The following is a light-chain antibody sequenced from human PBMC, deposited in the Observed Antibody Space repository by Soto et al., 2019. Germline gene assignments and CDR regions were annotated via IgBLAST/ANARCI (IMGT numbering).Light chain of an antibody. CDR1: QSVSSS. J-gene: IGKJ2*02. CDR3: QQYIDWPRT. V-gene: IGKV3-15*01. CDR2: GAS. Sequence: EIVMTQSPTSLSVSPGEGATLSCRASQSVSSSLAWYQQKPGQTPRLLIYGASTRATGIPARFSGSGSGTDFTLTISSLQSEDFAVYYCQQYIDWPRTFGQGTKLEIK.